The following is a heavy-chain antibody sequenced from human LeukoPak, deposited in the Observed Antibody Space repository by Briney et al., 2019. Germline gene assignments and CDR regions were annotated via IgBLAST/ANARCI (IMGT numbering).Heavy chain of an antibody. J-gene: IGHJ4*02. Sequence: GGSLRLFCAASGFTFSSYWMSWVRQAPGKGLEWVANIKQDGSEKYYVDSVKGRFTISRDNAKNSLYLQMNSLRDQHTAVYYCARDPISPTLTTGYYFDHWGQGTLVTVSS. CDR3: ARDPISPTLTTGYYFDH. V-gene: IGHV3-7*01. D-gene: IGHD4-17*01. CDR2: IKQDGSEK. CDR1: GFTFSSYW.